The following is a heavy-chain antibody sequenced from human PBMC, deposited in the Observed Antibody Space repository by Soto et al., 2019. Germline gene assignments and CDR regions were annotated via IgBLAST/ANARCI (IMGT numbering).Heavy chain of an antibody. CDR1: GFTFSSYC. D-gene: IGHD6-19*01. CDR2: ISYDGSNK. V-gene: IGHV3-30*18. CDR3: AKDVWDSSGWYGAFDI. Sequence: QVQLVESGGGVVQPGRSLRLSCAASGFTFSSYCMHWVRQAPGKGLEWVAVISYDGSNKYYADSVKGRFTISRDNSKNTLYLQMNSLRAEDTAVYYCAKDVWDSSGWYGAFDIWGQGTMVTVSS. J-gene: IGHJ3*02.